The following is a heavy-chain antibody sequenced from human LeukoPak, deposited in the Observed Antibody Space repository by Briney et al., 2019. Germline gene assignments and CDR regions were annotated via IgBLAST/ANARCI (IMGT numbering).Heavy chain of an antibody. CDR2: ISGSGGTT. CDR3: VLGTTMIYYFDC. D-gene: IGHD3-22*01. Sequence: PGGSLRLSCAASGFAFNNYAVSWVRQAPGMGLEWVSGISGSGGTTYYADSVKGRFTISRDNSKTTLYLQMNSLRAEDTAVYYCVLGTTMIYYFDCWGQGTLVTVSS. V-gene: IGHV3-23*01. J-gene: IGHJ4*02. CDR1: GFAFNNYA.